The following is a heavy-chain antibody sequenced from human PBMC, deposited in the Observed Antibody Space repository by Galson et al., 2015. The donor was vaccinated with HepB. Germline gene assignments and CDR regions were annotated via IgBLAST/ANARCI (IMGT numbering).Heavy chain of an antibody. J-gene: IGHJ4*02. CDR3: ARDGVGATAYDY. V-gene: IGHV3-7*01. Sequence: SLRLSCAASGFTFSSYWMSWVRQAPGKGLEWVANILQDGTKKYYVDSVKGRFTISRDNAKNSLYLQMNSLRAEDTAVYYCARDGVGATAYDYWGQGTLVTVSS. CDR2: ILQDGTKK. CDR1: GFTFSSYW. D-gene: IGHD1-26*01.